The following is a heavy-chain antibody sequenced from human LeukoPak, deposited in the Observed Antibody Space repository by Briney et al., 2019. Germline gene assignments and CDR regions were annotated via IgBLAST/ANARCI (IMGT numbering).Heavy chain of an antibody. CDR2: ISSSGDYI. D-gene: IGHD3-10*01. CDR3: ARARTGFGEFFY. V-gene: IGHV3-21*01. CDR1: GFTFSSYS. J-gene: IGHJ4*02. Sequence: AGGSLRLSCAASGFTFSSYSMNWVRQAPGKGLEWVSSISSSGDYIYIAESLKGRFTTSRDNAKNSLYLQMNSLRAEDTAVYYCARARTGFGEFFYWGQGTLVTVSS.